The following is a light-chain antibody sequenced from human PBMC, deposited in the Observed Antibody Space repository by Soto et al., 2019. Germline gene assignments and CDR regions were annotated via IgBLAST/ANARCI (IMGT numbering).Light chain of an antibody. CDR2: DVS. CDR1: SSDVGGYNY. J-gene: IGLJ2*01. CDR3: SSYTSSSVV. Sequence: QSALTQPASVSGSPGQSITISCTGTSSDVGGYNYVSWYQQHPCKAPKLMIYDVSNRPSGVSNRFSGSKSGNTASLTISGLQAEDEADYYCSSYTSSSVVFGGGTKVTVL. V-gene: IGLV2-14*01.